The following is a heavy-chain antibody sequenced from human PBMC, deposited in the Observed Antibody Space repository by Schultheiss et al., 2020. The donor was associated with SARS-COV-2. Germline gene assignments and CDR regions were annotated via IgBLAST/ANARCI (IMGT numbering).Heavy chain of an antibody. CDR3: AKALLGLEATFDY. CDR1: GFTFSSYG. D-gene: IGHD3-16*01. CDR2: ISYDGSNK. V-gene: IGHV3-30*18. J-gene: IGHJ4*02. Sequence: GGSLRLSCAASGFTFSSYGMHWVRQAPGKGLEWVAVISYDGSNKYYADSVKGRFTISRDNSKNTLYLQMNSLRAEDTAVYYCAKALLGLEATFDYWGQGTLVTVSS.